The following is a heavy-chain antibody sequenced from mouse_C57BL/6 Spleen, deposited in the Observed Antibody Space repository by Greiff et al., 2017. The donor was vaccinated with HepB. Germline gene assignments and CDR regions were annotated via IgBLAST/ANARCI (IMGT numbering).Heavy chain of an antibody. V-gene: IGHV5-6*01. CDR3: ATSYSNPFDY. Sequence: EVKVVESGGDLVKPGGSLKLSCAASGFTFSSYGMSWVRQTPDKRLEWVATISSGGSYTYYPDSVKGRFTISRDNAKNTLYLQMSSLKSEDTAMYYCATSYSNPFDYWGQGTTLTVSS. D-gene: IGHD2-5*01. CDR2: ISSGGSYT. J-gene: IGHJ2*01. CDR1: GFTFSSYG.